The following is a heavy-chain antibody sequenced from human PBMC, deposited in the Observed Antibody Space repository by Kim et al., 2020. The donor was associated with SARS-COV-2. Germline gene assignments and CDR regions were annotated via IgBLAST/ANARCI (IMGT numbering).Heavy chain of an antibody. D-gene: IGHD2-15*01. CDR1: GFTFSSYS. CDR3: ARNLGYCSGGSCYSPYYFDY. CDR2: ISSSSSYI. Sequence: GGSLRLSCAASGFTFSSYSMNWVRQAPGKGLEWVSSISSSSSYIYYADSVKGRFTISRDNAKNSLYLQMNSMRAEDTAVYYCARNLGYCSGGSCYSPYYFDYWGQGTLVTVSS. V-gene: IGHV3-21*01. J-gene: IGHJ4*02.